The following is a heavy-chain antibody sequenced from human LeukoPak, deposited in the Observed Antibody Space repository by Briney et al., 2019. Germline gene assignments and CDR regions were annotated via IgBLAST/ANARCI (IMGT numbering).Heavy chain of an antibody. J-gene: IGHJ5*02. CDR3: ARHDFDWLFP. V-gene: IGHV3-7*01. CDR1: GFTFGDYA. Sequence: GGSLRLSCTASGFTFGDYAMSWVRQAPGKGLEWVANIKQDGSEKYYVDSVKGRFTISRDNAKNSLYLQMNSLRAEDTAVYYCARHDFDWLFPWGQGTLVTVSS. D-gene: IGHD3/OR15-3a*01. CDR2: IKQDGSEK.